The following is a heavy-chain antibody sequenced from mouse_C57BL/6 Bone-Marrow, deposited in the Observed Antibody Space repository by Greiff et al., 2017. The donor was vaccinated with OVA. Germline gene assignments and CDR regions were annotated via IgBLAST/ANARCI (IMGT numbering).Heavy chain of an antibody. CDR1: GFTFSDYG. D-gene: IGHD1-1*01. CDR2: ISSGSSTI. Sequence: EVQLQESGGGLVKPGGSLKLSCAASGFTFSDYGMHWVRQAPEKGLEWVAYISSGSSTIYYADTVKGRFTISRDNAKNTLFLQMTSLRSEDTSMYNCAIYYGSSFFAYWGQGTLVTVSA. J-gene: IGHJ3*01. V-gene: IGHV5-17*01. CDR3: AIYYGSSFFAY.